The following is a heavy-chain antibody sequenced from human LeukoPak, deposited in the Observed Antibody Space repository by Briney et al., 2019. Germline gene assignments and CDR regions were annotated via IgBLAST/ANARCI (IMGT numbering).Heavy chain of an antibody. CDR3: AREAVGQLVAGFDY. CDR1: GFTFSSYS. V-gene: IGHV3-48*01. J-gene: IGHJ4*02. D-gene: IGHD6-6*01. CDR2: ISSSSRSI. Sequence: GGSLRLSCAASGFTFSSYSMNWVRQAPGKGLEWVSYISSSSRSIYYADSVKGRFTISRDNAKNSLYLQMNNLRAEDTAVYYCAREAVGQLVAGFDYWGQGTLVTVSS.